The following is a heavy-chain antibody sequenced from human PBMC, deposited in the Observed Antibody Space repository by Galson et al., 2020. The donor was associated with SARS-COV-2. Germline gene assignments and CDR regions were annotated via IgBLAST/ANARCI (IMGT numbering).Heavy chain of an antibody. CDR1: GFTFIYYG. J-gene: IGHJ3*02. CDR3: AQDQRAINYPLAFDI. D-gene: IGHD3-10*01. Sequence: GESPKISCAASGFTFIYYGMQWVRQAPGKGLEWVAFIRGDGSDSYYADSVKGRFTILRDNSQNKLHLQRNNLRIDDTAVYYCAQDQRAINYPLAFDIWGQGTTVTVSS. V-gene: IGHV3-30*02. CDR2: IRGDGSDS.